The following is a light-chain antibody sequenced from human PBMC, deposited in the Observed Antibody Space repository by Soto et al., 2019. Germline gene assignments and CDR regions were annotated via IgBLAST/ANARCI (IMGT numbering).Light chain of an antibody. CDR2: EVS. CDR3: SSYAGNNHYV. CDR1: SSDVGGYIY. Sequence: QSDLNKPLSASGFHGQSVTISCTGTSSDVGGYIYVSWYQQHPGKAPKLMIYEVSKRPSGVPDRFSGSKSGNTASLTVSGLQAEDEDDYYCSSYAGNNHYVFGAGTKVTVL. V-gene: IGLV2-8*01. J-gene: IGLJ1*01.